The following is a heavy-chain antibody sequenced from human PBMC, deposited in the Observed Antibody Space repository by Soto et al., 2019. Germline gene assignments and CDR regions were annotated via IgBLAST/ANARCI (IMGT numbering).Heavy chain of an antibody. Sequence: PGGSLRLSCAASGFTFRNYAMSWVRQAPGKGPEWVSGITGSGGSSYYADSLKGRLTISRDNSKNTLFLQMNSLRAEDTAVYYCAKDRSYTMLRGVIPSSFDYWGQGALVTVPQ. D-gene: IGHD3-10*01. V-gene: IGHV3-23*01. J-gene: IGHJ4*02. CDR3: AKDRSYTMLRGVIPSSFDY. CDR2: ITGSGGSS. CDR1: GFTFRNYA.